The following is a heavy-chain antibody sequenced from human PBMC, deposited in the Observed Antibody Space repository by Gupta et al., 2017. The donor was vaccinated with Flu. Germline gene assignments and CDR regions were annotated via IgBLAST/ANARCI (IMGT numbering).Heavy chain of an antibody. Sequence: EVQLLESGGALVQPGGSLRLSCAASGLTFRYYDMTCVRQAPGKGLEWVSTVGAGGDRTYYADSVMGRFTISRDNSKNTVYLKMNSLGGDDTAVYYCAKDRSGNPAIDYWGQGTLVTVSA. J-gene: IGHJ4*02. CDR3: AKDRSGNPAIDY. CDR2: VGAGGDRT. D-gene: IGHD6-13*01. CDR1: GLTFRYYD. V-gene: IGHV3-23*01.